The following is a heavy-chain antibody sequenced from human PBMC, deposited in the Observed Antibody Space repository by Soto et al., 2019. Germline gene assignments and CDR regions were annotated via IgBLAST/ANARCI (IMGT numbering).Heavy chain of an antibody. Sequence: SETLSLTCTVSGGSISSYYWSWIRQPPGKGLEWIGYIYYSGSTNYNPSLKSRVTISVDTSKNQFSLKLSSVTAADTAVYYCARVSYGDGTSYYYYYMDVWGKATPVTGSS. D-gene: IGHD4-17*01. J-gene: IGHJ6*03. V-gene: IGHV4-59*01. CDR3: ARVSYGDGTSYYYYYMDV. CDR1: GGSISSYY. CDR2: IYYSGST.